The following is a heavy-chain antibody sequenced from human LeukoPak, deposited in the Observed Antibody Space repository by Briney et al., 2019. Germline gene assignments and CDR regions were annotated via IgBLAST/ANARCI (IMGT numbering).Heavy chain of an antibody. CDR1: GFTFSSYG. CDR3: ARAQANTWYFDL. CDR2: IIRKGAGT. V-gene: IGHV3-23*01. Sequence: PGGSQRLSCAASGFTFSSYGMNWVRQAPGKGLEWVSRIIRKGAGTYYADSVKGRFTTSRDNSKYTLYLQMNSLRAEDTAVYYCARAQANTWYFDLWGRGALVTVSS. J-gene: IGHJ2*01.